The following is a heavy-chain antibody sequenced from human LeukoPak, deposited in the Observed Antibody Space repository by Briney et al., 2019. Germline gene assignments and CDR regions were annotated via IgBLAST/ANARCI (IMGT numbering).Heavy chain of an antibody. CDR1: GYTFTNYG. J-gene: IGHJ3*02. CDR3: ARCYGSGRWALDI. CDR2: ISGYNGDT. V-gene: IGHV1-18*01. D-gene: IGHD3-10*01. Sequence: ASVKVSCKASGYTFTNYGISWVRQAPGQELEWMGWISGYNGDTKYAQKVQGRVTMTTDKFTSTAYMELRSLRSDDTAVYYCARCYGSGRWALDIWGQGTMVTVSS.